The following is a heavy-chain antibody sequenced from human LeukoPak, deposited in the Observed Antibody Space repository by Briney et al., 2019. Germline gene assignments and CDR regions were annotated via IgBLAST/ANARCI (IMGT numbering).Heavy chain of an antibody. Sequence: KTGGSLRLSCAASGFTFSSYSMNWVRQAPGKGLEWVSSISSSSSYIYYADSVKGRFTISRDNAKNSLYLQMNSLRAVDTAVYYCARDSGGYCDYWGQGTLVTVSS. CDR1: GFTFSSYS. D-gene: IGHD2-15*01. V-gene: IGHV3-21*01. CDR3: ARDSGGYCDY. J-gene: IGHJ4*02. CDR2: ISSSSSYI.